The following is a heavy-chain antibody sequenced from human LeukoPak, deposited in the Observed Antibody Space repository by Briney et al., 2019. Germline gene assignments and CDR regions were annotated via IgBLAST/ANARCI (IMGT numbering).Heavy chain of an antibody. J-gene: IGHJ3*02. V-gene: IGHV3-48*04. Sequence: PGGSLRLSCAASGFTFSSYSMNWVRQAPGKGLEWVSYISSSSSTIYYADSVKGRFTISRDNAKNSLYLQMSSLRVEDTALYYCAKDSYGGSGSYYLYSFDMWGQGTMVTVSS. D-gene: IGHD3-10*01. CDR1: GFTFSSYS. CDR2: ISSSSSTI. CDR3: AKDSYGGSGSYYLYSFDM.